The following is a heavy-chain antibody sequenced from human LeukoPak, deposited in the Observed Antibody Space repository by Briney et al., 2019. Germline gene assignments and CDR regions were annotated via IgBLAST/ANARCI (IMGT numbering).Heavy chain of an antibody. Sequence: GESLRLSCAASGFTFTSSAMSWVRQAPGKGLEWVSVISGSGHTTDYADSVKGRFTVSRDNSKNTLYLQMNSLRAEDTAVYFCAKEPHILTGYYTDYFDSWGQGTLVTVSS. J-gene: IGHJ4*02. CDR1: GFTFTSSA. CDR3: AKEPHILTGYYTDYFDS. CDR2: ISGSGHTT. D-gene: IGHD3-9*01. V-gene: IGHV3-23*01.